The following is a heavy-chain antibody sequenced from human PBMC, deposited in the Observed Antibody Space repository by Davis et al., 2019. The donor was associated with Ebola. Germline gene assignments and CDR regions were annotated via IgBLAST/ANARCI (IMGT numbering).Heavy chain of an antibody. J-gene: IGHJ4*02. Sequence: ASVKVSCKASGYTFTSYGISWVRQAPGQGLEWMGWISAYNGNTNYAQKLQGRVTMTTDTSTSTAYMELRSLRSDDTAVYYCAREGTDYGDSPVGYWGQGTLVTVSS. CDR1: GYTFTSYG. D-gene: IGHD4-17*01. CDR2: ISAYNGNT. CDR3: AREGTDYGDSPVGY. V-gene: IGHV1-18*01.